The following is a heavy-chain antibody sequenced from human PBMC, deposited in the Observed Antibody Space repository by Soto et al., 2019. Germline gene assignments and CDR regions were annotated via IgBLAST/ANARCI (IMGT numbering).Heavy chain of an antibody. D-gene: IGHD3-10*01. V-gene: IGHV1-2*04. J-gene: IGHJ4*02. Sequence: ASVKVSCKASGYTFTGYYMHWVRQAPGQGLEWMGWINPNSGGTNYAQKFQGWVTMTRDTSISTAYMELSRLRSDDTAVYYCARDYYGSGSYYLFDYWGEGTLVTFTS. CDR1: GYTFTGYY. CDR3: ARDYYGSGSYYLFDY. CDR2: INPNSGGT.